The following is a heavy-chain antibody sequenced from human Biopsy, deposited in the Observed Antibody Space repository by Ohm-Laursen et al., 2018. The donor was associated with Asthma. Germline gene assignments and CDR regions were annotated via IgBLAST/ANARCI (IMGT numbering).Heavy chain of an antibody. CDR3: ARAISSSWWAVEY. Sequence: SLRLSCAASGLTFRNYGLHWVRQAPGKGLEWVALISYDGSTQYYAGSVKGRFTISRDNSKNTLYLQTNSLRAEDTAVYYCARAISSSWWAVEYWGQGTLVTVSS. CDR1: GLTFRNYG. D-gene: IGHD6-6*01. V-gene: IGHV3-30*03. J-gene: IGHJ4*02. CDR2: ISYDGSTQ.